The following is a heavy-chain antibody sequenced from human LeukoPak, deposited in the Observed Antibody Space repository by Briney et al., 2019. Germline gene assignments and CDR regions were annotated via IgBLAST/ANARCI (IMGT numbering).Heavy chain of an antibody. Sequence: PSETLSLTCTVSGGSISSGGYYWSWIRQHPGKGLEWIGYIYYSGSTNYNPSLKSRVTISVDKSKNQFSLKLSSVTAADTAVYYCARDYYDSSGYLDYWGQGTLVTVSS. V-gene: IGHV4-31*03. J-gene: IGHJ4*02. CDR1: GGSISSGGYY. CDR2: IYYSGST. CDR3: ARDYYDSSGYLDY. D-gene: IGHD3-22*01.